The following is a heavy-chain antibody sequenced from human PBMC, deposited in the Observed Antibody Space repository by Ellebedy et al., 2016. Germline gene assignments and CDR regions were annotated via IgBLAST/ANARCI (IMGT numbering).Heavy chain of an antibody. V-gene: IGHV3-23*01. Sequence: GGSLRLSCATSGFSFSSSPMTWVRQAPGKGLQWVAAITPSGSPTYYDDSVKGRFTISRDNSKNTLYLQMNSLRAEDTAVYYCARGVGPGWFDPWGQGTLVTVSS. D-gene: IGHD2-15*01. CDR1: GFSFSSSP. CDR3: ARGVGPGWFDP. J-gene: IGHJ5*02. CDR2: ITPSGSPT.